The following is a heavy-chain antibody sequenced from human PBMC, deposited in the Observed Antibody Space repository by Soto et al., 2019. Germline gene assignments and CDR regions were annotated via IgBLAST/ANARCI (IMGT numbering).Heavy chain of an antibody. D-gene: IGHD6-13*01. Sequence: GASVKVSCKASGGTFSSYAISWVRQAPGQGLEWMGGIIPIFGTANYAQKFQGRVTITADESTSTAYMELSSLRSEDTAVYYCARGRRPGIAAAGTFRFLPFDYWGQGTLVTVSS. V-gene: IGHV1-69*13. J-gene: IGHJ4*02. CDR1: GGTFSSYA. CDR2: IIPIFGTA. CDR3: ARGRRPGIAAAGTFRFLPFDY.